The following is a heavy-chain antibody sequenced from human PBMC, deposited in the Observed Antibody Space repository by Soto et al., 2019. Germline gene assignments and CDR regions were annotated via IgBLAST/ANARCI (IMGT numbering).Heavy chain of an antibody. CDR1: GGSISSYY. CDR2: IYYSGST. CDR3: ARRYGTVFDY. J-gene: IGHJ4*02. Sequence: SETLSLTCTVYGGSISSYYWSWIRQPPGKGPEWIGYIYYSGSTNYNPSLKSRVTISVDTSKNQFSLKVSSVTAADTAVYYCARRYGTVFDYWGQGTLVTVSS. D-gene: IGHD6-13*01. V-gene: IGHV4-59*01.